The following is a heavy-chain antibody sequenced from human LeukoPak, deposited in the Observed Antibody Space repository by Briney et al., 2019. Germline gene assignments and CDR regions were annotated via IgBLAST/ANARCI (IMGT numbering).Heavy chain of an antibody. CDR2: IYYSGST. J-gene: IGHJ4*02. CDR3: ARQTGYSYGFRERGHRYYFDY. Sequence: SETLSLTCTVSGGSISSSSYYWGWIRQPPGKGLEWIGSIYYSGSTYYNPSLKSRVTISVDTSKNQFSLKLSSVTAADTAVYYCARQTGYSYGFRERGHRYYFDYWGQGTLVTVSS. V-gene: IGHV4-39*01. CDR1: GGSISSSSYY. D-gene: IGHD5-18*01.